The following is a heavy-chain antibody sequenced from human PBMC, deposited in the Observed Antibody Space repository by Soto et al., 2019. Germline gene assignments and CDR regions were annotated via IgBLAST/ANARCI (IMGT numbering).Heavy chain of an antibody. CDR1: GGTFSSYA. J-gene: IGHJ6*02. CDR3: ARDGPQVEMAKSRGHDYYYYYGMDV. Sequence: ASVKVSCKASGGTFSSYAISWVRQAPGQGLEWMGGIIPIFGTANYAQKFQGRVTITADESTSTAYMELSSLRSEDTAVYYCARDGPQVEMAKSRGHDYYYYYGMDVWGQGTTVTVSS. D-gene: IGHD5-12*01. CDR2: IIPIFGTA. V-gene: IGHV1-69*13.